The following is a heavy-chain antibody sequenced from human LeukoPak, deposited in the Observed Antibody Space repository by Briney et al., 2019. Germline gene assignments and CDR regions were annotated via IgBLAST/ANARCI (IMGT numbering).Heavy chain of an antibody. D-gene: IGHD3-10*01. CDR2: IKQDGSEK. V-gene: IGHV3-7*01. CDR3: TRGGGEFDP. J-gene: IGHJ5*02. CDR1: GFTFSDYW. Sequence: PGGSLRLSCVASGFTFSDYWMSWVRQAPGKGLEWVANIKQDGSEKYYVDSVKGRFTISRDNAKRSMYLQVNSLRVEDTAMYYCTRGGGEFDPWGQGTLVIVSS.